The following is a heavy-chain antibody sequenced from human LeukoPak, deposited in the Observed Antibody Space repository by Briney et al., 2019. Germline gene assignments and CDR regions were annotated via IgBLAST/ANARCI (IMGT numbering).Heavy chain of an antibody. V-gene: IGHV4-59*01. Sequence: SETLSLTCTVSGGSISSYYWSWIRQPPGKGLEWIGYIYYSGSTNYNPSLKSRVTISVDTSKNQFSLKLSSVTAADTAVYYCCSGSYYFDYWGQGTLVTVSS. CDR3: CSGSYYFDY. CDR2: IYYSGST. CDR1: GGSISSYY. J-gene: IGHJ4*02. D-gene: IGHD3-10*02.